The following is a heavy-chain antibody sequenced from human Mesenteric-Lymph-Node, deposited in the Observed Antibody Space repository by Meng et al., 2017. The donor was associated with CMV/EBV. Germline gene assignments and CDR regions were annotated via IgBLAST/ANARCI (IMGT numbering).Heavy chain of an antibody. Sequence: SETLSLTCTVSGYSISSGYYWGWIRQPPGKGLEWIGNIYHSGSTYYNPSLKSRVTISVDTSKNQFSLKLSSVTAADTAVYYCASPVHCSSTSCYTTNAFDIWGQGTMVTVSS. V-gene: IGHV4-38-2*02. J-gene: IGHJ3*02. CDR2: IYHSGST. CDR3: ASPVHCSSTSCYTTNAFDI. CDR1: GYSISSGYY. D-gene: IGHD2-2*02.